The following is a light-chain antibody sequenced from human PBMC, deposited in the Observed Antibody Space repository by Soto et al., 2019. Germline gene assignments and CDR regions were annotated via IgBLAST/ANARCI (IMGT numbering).Light chain of an antibody. CDR1: QSVSSSY. Sequence: EIVLTQSPGTLSLSPGERATLSCRASQSVSSSYLAWYQQKPGQAPRLLIYGASSRATGIPDRFSGSGSGTAFTLTISSLQREDFATYFCQQSYSSSWTFGPGTKVDI. J-gene: IGKJ1*01. CDR3: QQSYSSSWT. V-gene: IGKV3-20*01. CDR2: GAS.